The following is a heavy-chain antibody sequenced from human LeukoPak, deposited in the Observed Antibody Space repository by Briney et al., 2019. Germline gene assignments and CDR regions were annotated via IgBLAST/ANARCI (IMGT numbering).Heavy chain of an antibody. V-gene: IGHV3-48*01. Sequence: TGGSLRLSCAASGFTFSSYSMNWVRQAPGKGLEWVSYISSSSSTIYYADSVKGRFTISRDNAENSLYLQMNSLRAEDTAVYYCARAYYGSGSYSFDYWGQGTLVTVSS. CDR1: GFTFSSYS. CDR2: ISSSSSTI. CDR3: ARAYYGSGSYSFDY. D-gene: IGHD3-10*01. J-gene: IGHJ4*02.